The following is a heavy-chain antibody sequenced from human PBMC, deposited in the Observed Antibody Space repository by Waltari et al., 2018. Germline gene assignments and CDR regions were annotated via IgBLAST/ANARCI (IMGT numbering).Heavy chain of an antibody. CDR1: GGTFSSNA. J-gene: IGHJ3*02. V-gene: IGHV1-69*08. Sequence: QVQLVQSGAEVKKPGSSVTVSCKASGGTFSSNAISRVRQAPGQGLEWLGMIIPLFGTANYAQKFQGRVTITADKSTSTAYMELSSLRSEDTAVYYCARGLYGGEDDAFDIWGQGTMVTVSS. CDR3: ARGLYGGEDDAFDI. CDR2: IIPLFGTA. D-gene: IGHD5-12*01.